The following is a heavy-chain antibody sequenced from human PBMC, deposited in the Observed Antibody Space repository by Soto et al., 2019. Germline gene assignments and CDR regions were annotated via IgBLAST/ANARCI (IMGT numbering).Heavy chain of an antibody. J-gene: IGHJ4*02. CDR3: ARDLGNYDRDYCDY. CDR2: INSDGIRT. D-gene: IGHD1-7*01. CDR1: GFTLSSYW. V-gene: IGHV3-74*01. Sequence: EVQLVESGGGLVQPGGSLRLSCAASGFTLSSYWMHWVRQVPGKGLMWVSRINSDGIRTNYADSVKGRFTISRDNAKNTLYLQMNSLRAEDTAVYYCARDLGNYDRDYCDYWGQGTLFTVSS.